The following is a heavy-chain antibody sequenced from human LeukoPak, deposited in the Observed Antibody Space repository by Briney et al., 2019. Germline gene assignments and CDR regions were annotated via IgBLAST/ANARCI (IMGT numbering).Heavy chain of an antibody. CDR2: INHSGST. V-gene: IGHV4-34*01. J-gene: IGHJ4*02. CDR1: GGSFSGYY. Sequence: SETLSLTCAVYGGSFSGYYWSWIRQPPGKGLEWIGEINHSGSTNYNPSLKSRVTISVDTSKNQFSLKLSSVPAADTAVYYGARQLVILYYFDYWGQGTLVTVFS. D-gene: IGHD3-16*02. CDR3: ARQLVILYYFDY.